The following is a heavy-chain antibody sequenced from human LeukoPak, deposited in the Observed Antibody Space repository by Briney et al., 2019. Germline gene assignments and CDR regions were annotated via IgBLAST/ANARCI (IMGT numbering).Heavy chain of an antibody. V-gene: IGHV5-51*01. CDR2: IYPGDSDT. CDR1: GYSFTSYR. Sequence: KVGESLQISCQGSGYSFTSYRIGWVRQLPGKGLEWMGIIYPGDSDTRYSPSFQGQVTISADKSISTAYLQWSSLKASDTAMYYCARLWDIVVVPAAMDYWGQGTLVTVSS. CDR3: ARLWDIVVVPAAMDY. J-gene: IGHJ4*02. D-gene: IGHD2-2*01.